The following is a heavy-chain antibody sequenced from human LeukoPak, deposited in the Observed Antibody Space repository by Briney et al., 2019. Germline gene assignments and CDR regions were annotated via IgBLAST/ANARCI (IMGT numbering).Heavy chain of an antibody. V-gene: IGHV3-23*01. CDR3: ARIPVVPAANYYMDV. D-gene: IGHD2-2*01. CDR2: ISGSGGST. J-gene: IGHJ6*03. Sequence: GGSLRLSCAASGFTFSSYAMSWVRQAPGKGLEWVSAISGSGGSTYYADSVKGRFTISRDNSKNTLYLQMNSLRAEDTAVYYCARIPVVPAANYYMDVWGKGTTVTVSS. CDR1: GFTFSSYA.